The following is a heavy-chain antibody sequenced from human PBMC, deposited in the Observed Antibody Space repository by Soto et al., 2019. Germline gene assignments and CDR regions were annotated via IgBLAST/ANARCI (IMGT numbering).Heavy chain of an antibody. CDR1: GFTFSSYA. D-gene: IGHD2-15*01. CDR3: AKGQDCSGGSCYPYYFDY. V-gene: IGHV3-23*01. Sequence: EVQLLESGGGLVQPGGSLRLSCAASGFTFSSYAMSWVRQAPGKGLEWVSAISGSGGSTYYADSVKGRFTISRDNSKNTLYLQMNSLRAEDTAVYYCAKGQDCSGGSCYPYYFDYWGQGTLVTVSS. J-gene: IGHJ4*02. CDR2: ISGSGGST.